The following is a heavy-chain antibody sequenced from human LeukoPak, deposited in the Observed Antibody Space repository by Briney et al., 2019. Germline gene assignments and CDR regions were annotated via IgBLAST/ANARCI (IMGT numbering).Heavy chain of an antibody. Sequence: EGSLRLSCAASGFTFNSYAMTWVRQAPRKGLEWVSAISNNGGGTYYADSVKGRFTISRDNSKNTLYLQMSSLRADDTAVYYCARAIQLWTYDSWGQGTLVTVSS. CDR1: GFTFNSYA. J-gene: IGHJ4*02. CDR2: ISNNGGGT. V-gene: IGHV3-23*01. CDR3: ARAIQLWTYDS. D-gene: IGHD5-18*01.